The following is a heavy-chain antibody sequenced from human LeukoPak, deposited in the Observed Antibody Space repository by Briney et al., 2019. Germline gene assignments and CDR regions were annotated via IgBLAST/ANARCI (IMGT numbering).Heavy chain of an antibody. J-gene: IGHJ5*02. CDR3: ARGKITMVRGVRGYNWSDP. Sequence: SETLSLTCTVSGGSISSYYWSWIRQPPGKGLEWIGYIYYSGSTNYNPSLKSRVTISVDTSKNQFSLKLSSVTAADTAVYYCARGKITMVRGVRGYNWSDPWGQGTLVTVSS. D-gene: IGHD3-10*01. V-gene: IGHV4-59*01. CDR2: IYYSGST. CDR1: GGSISSYY.